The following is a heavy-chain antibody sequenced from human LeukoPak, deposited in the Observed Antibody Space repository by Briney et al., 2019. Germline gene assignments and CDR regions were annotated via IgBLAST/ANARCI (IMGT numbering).Heavy chain of an antibody. CDR2: ISSSSSYI. V-gene: IGHV3-21*01. D-gene: IGHD6-13*01. J-gene: IGHJ6*02. Sequence: GGSLRLSCAASGFTFSSYSMNWVRQAPGKGLEWVSSISSSSSYIHYADSVKGRFTISRDNAKNSLYLQMNSLRAEDTAVYYCARDGMYSSSWYSMHYYYYGMDVWGQGTTVTVSS. CDR1: GFTFSSYS. CDR3: ARDGMYSSSWYSMHYYYYGMDV.